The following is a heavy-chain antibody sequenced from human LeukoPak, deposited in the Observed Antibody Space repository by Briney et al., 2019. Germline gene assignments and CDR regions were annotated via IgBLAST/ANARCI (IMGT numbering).Heavy chain of an antibody. CDR3: ARNETTGLQRTPYYHSYVDV. V-gene: IGHV4-39*01. CDR1: GGSITNNAYY. CDR2: IYYSGST. D-gene: IGHD4-11*01. Sequence: SETLSLTCTVSGGSITNNAYYWAWLPQPPGKGLEWIGSIYYSGSTHYNPSLKSRLTISVYTSKNQFSLKLSSVTAADTAVYYCARNETTGLQRTPYYHSYVDVWGKGTTVTVSS. J-gene: IGHJ6*03.